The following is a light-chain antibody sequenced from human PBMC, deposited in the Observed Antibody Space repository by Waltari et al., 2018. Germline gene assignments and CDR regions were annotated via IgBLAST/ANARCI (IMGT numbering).Light chain of an antibody. V-gene: IGKV3-15*01. CDR3: QQYNQWPWT. CDR1: QSFTTN. CDR2: GAS. Sequence: EIVMTQSPPTLSVSPGESATLSCRASQSFTTNLAWYQQLPGQAPRLLIYGASTRATGIPARFSGSGSGTKFTLTISSLQSEDVGIYYCQQYNQWPWTFGQGTKVEVK. J-gene: IGKJ1*01.